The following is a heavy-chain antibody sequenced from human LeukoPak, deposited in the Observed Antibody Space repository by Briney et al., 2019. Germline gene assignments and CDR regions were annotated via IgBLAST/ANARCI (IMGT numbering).Heavy chain of an antibody. V-gene: IGHV1-8*01. CDR1: GYTFTSYD. Sequence: ASVKVSCKASGYTFTSYDINWVRQATGQGLEWRGWMNPNSGNTGYAQKFQGRVTMTRNTSISTAYMELSSLRSKDTAVYYCASSSNYDFWSGFGYYYYYGMDVWGQGTTVTVSS. J-gene: IGHJ6*02. CDR3: ASSSNYDFWSGFGYYYYYGMDV. D-gene: IGHD3-3*01. CDR2: MNPNSGNT.